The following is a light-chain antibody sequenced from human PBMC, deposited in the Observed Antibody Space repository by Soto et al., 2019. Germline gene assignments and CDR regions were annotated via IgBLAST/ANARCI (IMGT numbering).Light chain of an antibody. V-gene: IGKV1-5*01. CDR3: QQYNSYSPWT. CDR1: QSISSW. Sequence: DIQMTQSPSTLSVSVGDRVTITCRASQSISSWLAWYQQKPGKAPKLLIYDASSLESGVPSRFSGSGSGTEFTLTISSLQPDDFATYYCQQYNSYSPWTFGQGTKVEIK. J-gene: IGKJ1*01. CDR2: DAS.